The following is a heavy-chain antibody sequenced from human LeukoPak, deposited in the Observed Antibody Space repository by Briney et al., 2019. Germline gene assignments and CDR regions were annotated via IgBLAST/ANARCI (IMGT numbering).Heavy chain of an antibody. Sequence: SETLSLTCTVSGGSISSYYWSWIRQPSGKGLEWIGYIYYSGSTNYNPSLKSRVTISVDTSKNQFSLKLSSVTAADTAVYYCARGWFGELKGVLFDYWGQGTLVTVSS. D-gene: IGHD3-10*01. CDR1: GGSISSYY. CDR2: IYYSGST. V-gene: IGHV4-59*01. CDR3: ARGWFGELKGVLFDY. J-gene: IGHJ4*02.